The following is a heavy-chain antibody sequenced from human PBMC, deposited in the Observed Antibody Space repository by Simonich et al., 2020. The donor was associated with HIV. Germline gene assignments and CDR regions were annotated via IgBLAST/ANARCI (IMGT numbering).Heavy chain of an antibody. CDR2: INHSGST. CDR3: ARRRIQLWLLALDI. D-gene: IGHD5-18*01. Sequence: QVQLQQWGAGLLKPSETLSLTCAVYGGSFSGYYWSWIRQPPGKGLERIGEINHSGSTNYNSSLKSRVTISVDTSKNQFSRKLSSVTAADTAVYYCARRRIQLWLLALDIWGQGTMVTVSS. CDR1: GGSFSGYY. J-gene: IGHJ3*02. V-gene: IGHV4-34*01.